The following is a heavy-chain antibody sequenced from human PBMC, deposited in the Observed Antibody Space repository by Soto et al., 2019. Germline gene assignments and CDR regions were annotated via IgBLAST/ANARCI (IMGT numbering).Heavy chain of an antibody. V-gene: IGHV4-30-4*01. J-gene: IGHJ4*02. D-gene: IGHD7-27*01. CDR2: IFDSGTT. Sequence: SETLSLTGTVSGGSITSDYSCWSWIRQPPGEGLEWIGHIFDSGTTYTNPSLRSQVAISLDTSKNHFSLTLSSVTAADTAVYYCARGPSGDKVHYWGQGALVTVSS. CDR1: GGSITSDYSC. CDR3: ARGPSGDKVHY.